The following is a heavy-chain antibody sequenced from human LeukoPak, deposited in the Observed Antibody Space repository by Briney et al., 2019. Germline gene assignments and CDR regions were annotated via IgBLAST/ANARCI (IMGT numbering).Heavy chain of an antibody. CDR3: AKDQEYQLPYYFDY. J-gene: IGHJ4*02. CDR2: IISGSNTI. Sequence: GGSLRLSCSASGFIFSTYSMTWVRQAPGRGLEWVAYIISGSNTIYYADSVKGRFTVSRDNAKNLLYLQMNSLRAEDTAVYYCAKDQEYQLPYYFDYWGQGTLVTVSS. CDR1: GFIFSTYS. V-gene: IGHV3-48*01. D-gene: IGHD2-2*01.